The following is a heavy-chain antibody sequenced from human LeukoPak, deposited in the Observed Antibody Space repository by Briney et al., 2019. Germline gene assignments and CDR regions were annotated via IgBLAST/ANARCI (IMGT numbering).Heavy chain of an antibody. D-gene: IGHD3-22*01. V-gene: IGHV3-53*01. CDR1: GFTVSSNY. CDR3: ARDYHPYADSSGYYSKAFDI. J-gene: IGHJ3*02. CDR2: IYSGGST. Sequence: GGSLRLSCAASGFTVSSNYMSWVRQAPGKGLEWVSVIYSGGSTYYADSVKGRFTISRDNSKNTLYLQMNSLRAEDTAVYYCARDYHPYADSSGYYSKAFDIWGQGTMVTVSS.